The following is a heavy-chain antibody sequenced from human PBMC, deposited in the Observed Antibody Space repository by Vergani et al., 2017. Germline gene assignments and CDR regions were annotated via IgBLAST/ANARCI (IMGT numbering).Heavy chain of an antibody. Sequence: QVQLVQSGAEVKKPGSSVKVSCKASGGTFSSYAISWVRQAPGQGLEWRGGIIPIFGTANYAQKFQGRVTITAEESTSTAYMELSSLRSEDTAVYYCERGAFVVPAARGFWFDPWGQGTLVTVSS. CDR2: IIPIFGTA. CDR3: ERGAFVVPAARGFWFDP. D-gene: IGHD2-2*01. V-gene: IGHV1-69*01. CDR1: GGTFSSYA. J-gene: IGHJ5*01.